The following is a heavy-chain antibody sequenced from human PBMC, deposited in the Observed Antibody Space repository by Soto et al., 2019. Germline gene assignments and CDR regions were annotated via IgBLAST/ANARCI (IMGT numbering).Heavy chain of an antibody. Sequence: SETLSLTCTVSGGSISSYYWSWIRQPPGKGLEWIGYIYYSGSTNYNPSLKSRVTISVDTSKNQFSLKLSSVTAAGTAVYYCARETGGDGYNPLGYWGQGTLVTVSS. CDR3: ARETGGDGYNPLGY. CDR1: GGSISSYY. CDR2: IYYSGST. D-gene: IGHD2-21*01. V-gene: IGHV4-59*01. J-gene: IGHJ4*02.